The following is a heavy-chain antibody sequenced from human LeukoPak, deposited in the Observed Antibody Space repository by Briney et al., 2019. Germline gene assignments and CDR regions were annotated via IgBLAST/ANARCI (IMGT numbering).Heavy chain of an antibody. CDR1: GGFISSYY. J-gene: IGHJ6*02. V-gene: IGHV4-59*08. D-gene: IGHD6-6*01. CDR3: ARRGAARRYDGMDV. CDR2: INYSGST. Sequence: SETLSLTCTVSGGFISSYYWSWIRQPPGKGLEGIAYINYSGSTIYNPSLKSRVTISLDTSKNQFSLKLSSMTDADTAVYYCARRGAARRYDGMDVWGQGTTVTVSS.